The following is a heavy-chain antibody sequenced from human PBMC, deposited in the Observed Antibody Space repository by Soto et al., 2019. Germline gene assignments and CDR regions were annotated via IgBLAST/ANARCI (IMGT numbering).Heavy chain of an antibody. CDR1: GFTVSNNH. D-gene: IGHD3-16*01. CDR3: AGRLTTAASLDY. Sequence: VQLVESGGGLIQPGGSLRLSCAASGFTVSNNHMTWVRQAEGKGLELVSFVHGGGSTSYADSVKGRFTISRDNSVNTLYLQMDSLRAEDTAISYCAGRLTTAASLDYWGRGTLVTVSS. V-gene: IGHV3-53*01. CDR2: VHGGGST. J-gene: IGHJ4*02.